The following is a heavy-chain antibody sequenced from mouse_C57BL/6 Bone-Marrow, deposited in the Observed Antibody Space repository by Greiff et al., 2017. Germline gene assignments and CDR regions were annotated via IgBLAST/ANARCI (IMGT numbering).Heavy chain of an antibody. CDR2: INPYNGGT. CDR1: GYTFTDYY. CDR3: ARRGDYYGYDGAMDY. D-gene: IGHD2-2*01. J-gene: IGHJ4*01. V-gene: IGHV1-19*01. Sequence: VQLKESGPVLVKPGASVKMSCKASGYTFTDYYMNWVKQSHGKSLEWIGVINPYNGGTSYNQKFKGKATLTVDKSSSTAYMELNSLTSEDSAVYYCARRGDYYGYDGAMDYWGQGTSVTVSS.